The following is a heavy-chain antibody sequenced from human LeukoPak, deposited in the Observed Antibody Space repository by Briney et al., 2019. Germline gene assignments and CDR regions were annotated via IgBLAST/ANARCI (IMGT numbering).Heavy chain of an antibody. Sequence: ASVKVSCKASGYTFTSYGISWVRQAPGQGLEWMGWISANNGNTKYAQNLQGRVTMITDTSTSTAYMELRSLRPDDTAVYYCARDWDGDCVSKLGFDYWGQGTLVTVSS. V-gene: IGHV1-18*01. D-gene: IGHD2-21*02. J-gene: IGHJ4*02. CDR1: GYTFTSYG. CDR2: ISANNGNT. CDR3: ARDWDGDCVSKLGFDY.